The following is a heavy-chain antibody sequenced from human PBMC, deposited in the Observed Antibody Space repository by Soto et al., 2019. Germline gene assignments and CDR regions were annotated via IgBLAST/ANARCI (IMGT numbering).Heavy chain of an antibody. CDR1: GFTFSSYA. CDR3: ARDLQPHDYGVYYGMDV. Sequence: GESLKISCAASGFTFSSYAMHWVRQAPGKGLEWVAVISYDGSNKYYADSVKGRFTISRDNSKNTLYLQMNSLRAEDTAVYYCARDLQPHDYGVYYGMDVWGQGTTVTVSS. J-gene: IGHJ6*02. V-gene: IGHV3-30-3*01. D-gene: IGHD4-17*01. CDR2: ISYDGSNK.